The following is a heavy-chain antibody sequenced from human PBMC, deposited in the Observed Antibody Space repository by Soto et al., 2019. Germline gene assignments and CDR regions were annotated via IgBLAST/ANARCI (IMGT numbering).Heavy chain of an antibody. D-gene: IGHD3-3*01. V-gene: IGHV3-23*01. CDR3: AKPPTIFWSGPKGWFDP. CDR2: ISGSGGST. CDR1: GFTFSSYA. Sequence: PGGSLRLSCAASGFTFSSYAMSWVRQAPGKGLEWVSAISGSGGSTYYADSVKGRFTISRDNSKNTLYLQMNSLRAEDTAVYYCAKPPTIFWSGPKGWFDPWGQGTLVTVSS. J-gene: IGHJ5*02.